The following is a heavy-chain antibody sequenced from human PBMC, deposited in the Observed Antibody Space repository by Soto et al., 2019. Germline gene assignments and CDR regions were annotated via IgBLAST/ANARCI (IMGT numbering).Heavy chain of an antibody. V-gene: IGHV1-2*04. CDR1: GYTFTGYY. J-gene: IGHJ6*03. Sequence: ASVKVSCKASGYTFTGYYMHWVRQAPGQGLEWMGWINPNSGGTNYAQKFQGWVTMTRDTSISTAYMELRSLRSDDTAVYYCARADETYYMDVWGKGTTVTVSS. CDR2: INPNSGGT. CDR3: ARADETYYMDV.